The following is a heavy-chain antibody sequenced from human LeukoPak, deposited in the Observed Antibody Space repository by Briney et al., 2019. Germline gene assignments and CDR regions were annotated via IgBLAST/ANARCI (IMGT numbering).Heavy chain of an antibody. CDR1: GFTFSTYS. J-gene: IGHJ4*02. D-gene: IGHD3-9*01. Sequence: GGSLRLSCAASGFTFSTYSMNWVRQAPGKGLGWVSSISSSSSYIYYADSVKGRFTISRDNAKNSLYLQMDSLRAEDTAVYYCAREGILTGYSFDYWGQGTLVTVSS. CDR2: ISSSSSYI. V-gene: IGHV3-21*01. CDR3: AREGILTGYSFDY.